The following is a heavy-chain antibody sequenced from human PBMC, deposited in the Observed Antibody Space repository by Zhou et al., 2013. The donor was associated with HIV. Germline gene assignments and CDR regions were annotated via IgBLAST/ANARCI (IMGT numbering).Heavy chain of an antibody. CDR1: GGPFSTHA. D-gene: IGHD6-19*01. Sequence: QVQLVQSGVDVKKPGSSVKVSCKVSGGPFSTHAISWVRQAPGQGLEWMGGIIPIFGTANYARNFQGRVTITPDESTGTAYMELSSLRSEDTAVYYCTRGEGYGSGGILFDYWGQGNPGHRLL. V-gene: IGHV1-69*05. CDR2: IIPIFGTA. J-gene: IGHJ4*02. CDR3: TRGEGYGSGGILFDY.